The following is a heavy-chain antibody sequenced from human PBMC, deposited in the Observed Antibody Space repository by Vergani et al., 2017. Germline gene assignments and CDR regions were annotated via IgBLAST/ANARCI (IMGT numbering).Heavy chain of an antibody. Sequence: EVQLLESGGGLVQPGGSLRLSCAASGFTFSSYAMSWVRQAPGKGLEWVSAISGSGGSTYYADSVKGRFTISRDNSKNTLYLQMNSLRAEDTAVYYCAKAXSSPLNYYYYYMDVWGKGTTVTVSS. CDR1: GFTFSSYA. CDR2: ISGSGGST. J-gene: IGHJ6*03. D-gene: IGHD4-11*01. V-gene: IGHV3-23*01. CDR3: AKAXSSPLNYYYYYMDV.